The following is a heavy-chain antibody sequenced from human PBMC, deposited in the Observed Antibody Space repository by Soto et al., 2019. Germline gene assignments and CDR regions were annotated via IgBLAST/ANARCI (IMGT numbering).Heavy chain of an antibody. D-gene: IGHD4-17*01. Sequence: QVQLVESGGGVVQPGRSLRLSCAASGFTFSSYGMHWVRQAPGKGLEWVAVIWYDGSNKYYADSVKDRFTISRDNSKNTVYLQMNSLPAEDKAVYYCARMDYGAYFDYCGQGPLVTVSS. CDR2: IWYDGSNK. J-gene: IGHJ4*02. CDR3: ARMDYGAYFDY. V-gene: IGHV3-33*01. CDR1: GFTFSSYG.